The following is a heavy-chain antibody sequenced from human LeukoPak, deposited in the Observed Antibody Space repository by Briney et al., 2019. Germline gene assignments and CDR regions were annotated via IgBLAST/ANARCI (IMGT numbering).Heavy chain of an antibody. CDR1: GGSISSSSYY. Sequence: SETLSLTCTVSGGSISSSSYYWGWIRQPPGKGLEWIGSIYYSGSTYYNPSLKSRVTISVDTSKNQFSLKLSSVTAADTAVYYCARHELVGATVLDYWGQGTLVTVSS. D-gene: IGHD1-26*01. CDR2: IYYSGST. J-gene: IGHJ4*02. V-gene: IGHV4-39*01. CDR3: ARHELVGATVLDY.